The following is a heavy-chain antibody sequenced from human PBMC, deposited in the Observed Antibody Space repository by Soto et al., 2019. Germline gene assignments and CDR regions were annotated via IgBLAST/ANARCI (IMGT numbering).Heavy chain of an antibody. J-gene: IGHJ4*02. CDR1: GLTFSNYA. V-gene: IGHV3-23*01. CDR3: AKTQERELPRVIDF. D-gene: IGHD1-7*01. CDR2: MSGSSSTT. Sequence: GGSVRLSCATSGLTFSNYAMSWVRQAPGGGLEWVSSMSGSSSTTYYADSVTGRFTISRDRSKNTLYLQMRSLRAEETALYYRAKTQERELPRVIDFWGQGT.